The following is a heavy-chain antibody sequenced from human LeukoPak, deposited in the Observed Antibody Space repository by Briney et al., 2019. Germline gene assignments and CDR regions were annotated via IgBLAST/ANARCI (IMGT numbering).Heavy chain of an antibody. D-gene: IGHD3-22*01. V-gene: IGHV3-43*01. CDR2: ITWDGGST. CDR3: AKSSDGVIRSRTTLNH. J-gene: IGHJ5*02. CDR1: GFTFDDYT. Sequence: PGGSLRLSCAASGFTFDDYTMHWVRQAPGKGLEWVSLITWDGGSTYYADSVKGRFTISRDNSKNSLHLQMNSLRTEDTALYYCAKSSDGVIRSRTTLNHWGQGTLVTVSS.